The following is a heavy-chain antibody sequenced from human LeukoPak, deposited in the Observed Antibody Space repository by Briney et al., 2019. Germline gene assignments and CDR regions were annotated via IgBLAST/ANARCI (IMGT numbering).Heavy chain of an antibody. V-gene: IGHV1-18*01. CDR3: ARQRSSSWYPNWFDP. CDR1: GYTFTSYG. Sequence: ASVKVSCKASGYTFTSYGISWVRQAPGQGLEWMVWISAYNGNTNYAQKLQGRVTMTTDTSTSTAYMELRSLRSDDTAVYYCARQRSSSWYPNWFDPWGQGTLVTVSS. D-gene: IGHD6-13*01. J-gene: IGHJ5*02. CDR2: ISAYNGNT.